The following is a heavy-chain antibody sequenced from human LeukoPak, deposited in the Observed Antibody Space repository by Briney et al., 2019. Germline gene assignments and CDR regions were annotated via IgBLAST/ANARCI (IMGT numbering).Heavy chain of an antibody. J-gene: IGHJ5*02. V-gene: IGHV3-23*01. D-gene: IGHD3-3*01. Sequence: PGGSLRLSCAASGFTFSSYAMSWVRQAPGKGLEWVSAISGSGGSTYYADSVKGRFTISRDNSKDTLYLQMNSLRAEDTAVYYCAKGSNFGVPRNWFDPWGQGTLVTVSS. CDR3: AKGSNFGVPRNWFDP. CDR2: ISGSGGST. CDR1: GFTFSSYA.